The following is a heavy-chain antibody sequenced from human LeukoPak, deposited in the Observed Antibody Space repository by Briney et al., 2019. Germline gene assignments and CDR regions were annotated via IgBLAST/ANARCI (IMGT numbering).Heavy chain of an antibody. CDR2: ISGSSGTI. Sequence: GGSLRLSCAASGFTFSSYSMNWVRQAPGKGLEWVSYISGSSGTIYCADSVKGRFTISRDNAKSSLYLQMNSLRAEDTAVYYCAKVGHSGSGSYGDWGQGTLVTVSS. J-gene: IGHJ4*02. D-gene: IGHD3-10*01. CDR3: AKVGHSGSGSYGD. CDR1: GFTFSSYS. V-gene: IGHV3-48*01.